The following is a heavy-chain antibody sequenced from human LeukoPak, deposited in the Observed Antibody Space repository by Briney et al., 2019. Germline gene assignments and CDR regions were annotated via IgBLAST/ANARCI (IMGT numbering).Heavy chain of an antibody. CDR3: AREGGDGRGWSGY. D-gene: IGHD6-19*01. J-gene: IGHJ4*02. V-gene: IGHV3-23*01. CDR2: VSDTGDRT. CDR1: GIIFSANA. Sequence: GGSLRLSCATSGIIFSANAMSWVRQTPGKGLEWVSTVSDTGDRTYYADSVKGRFTISRDNSKNRLSLQMNSLRDEDTAVYYCAREGGDGRGWSGYWGQGALVTVSS.